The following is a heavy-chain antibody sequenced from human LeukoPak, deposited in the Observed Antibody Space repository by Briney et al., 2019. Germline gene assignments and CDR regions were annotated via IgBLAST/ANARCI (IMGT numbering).Heavy chain of an antibody. Sequence: SQTLSLTCTVSGGSISSGSYYWSWIRQPAGKGLEWIGRIYTSGSTNYNPSLKSRVTISVDTSKNQFSLKLSSVTAADPAVYYCARTSRATDGGSGSEFDYWGQGTLVTVSS. V-gene: IGHV4-61*02. D-gene: IGHD3-10*01. CDR3: ARTSRATDGGSGSEFDY. CDR1: GGSISSGSYY. CDR2: IYTSGST. J-gene: IGHJ4*02.